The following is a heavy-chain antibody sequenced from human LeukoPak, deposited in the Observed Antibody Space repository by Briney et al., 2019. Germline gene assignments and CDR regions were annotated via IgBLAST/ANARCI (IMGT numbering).Heavy chain of an antibody. V-gene: IGHV1-8*01. J-gene: IGHJ6*02. CDR2: MNPDSGNT. D-gene: IGHD3-10*01. CDR3: ARTMVRGVPVGMDV. Sequence: GASVKVSCKASGYTFTTYDINWVRLATGQGLEYMGWMNPDSGNTGYAQKFQGRITMTSTTSMNIFYLEVSSLRSEDTAIYYCARTMVRGVPVGMDVWGQGTTVIVSS. CDR1: GYTFTTYD.